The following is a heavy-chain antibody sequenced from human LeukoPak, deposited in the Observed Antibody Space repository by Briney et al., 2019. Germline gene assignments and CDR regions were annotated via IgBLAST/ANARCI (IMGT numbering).Heavy chain of an antibody. CDR2: LFYSGST. CDR1: GGSISSSSYY. CDR3: AREGYHYDILTGTNWFDP. D-gene: IGHD3-9*01. V-gene: IGHV4-39*07. Sequence: PSETLSLTCTVSGGSISSSSYYWGWIRQPPGKGLEWIGSLFYSGSTYYNPSLKSRVTISIDTSKNQFSLKLNSVTAADTAVYYCAREGYHYDILTGTNWFDPWGQGTLVTVSS. J-gene: IGHJ5*02.